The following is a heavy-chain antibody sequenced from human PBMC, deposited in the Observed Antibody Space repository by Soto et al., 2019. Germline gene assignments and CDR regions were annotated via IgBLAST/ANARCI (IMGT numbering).Heavy chain of an antibody. CDR1: GGSFKSGSYS. V-gene: IGHV4-61*01. D-gene: IGHD3-3*01. J-gene: IGHJ4*02. Sequence: SETLSLTCTVSGGSFKSGSYSWSWIRQPPGKGLEWIGYVYHTGSTSYNPSLKSRVSISMDTSKNQFSLNLDSVTAADTAVHFCARAFAYFDSWGQGTLVTVSS. CDR3: ARAFAYFDS. CDR2: VYHTGST.